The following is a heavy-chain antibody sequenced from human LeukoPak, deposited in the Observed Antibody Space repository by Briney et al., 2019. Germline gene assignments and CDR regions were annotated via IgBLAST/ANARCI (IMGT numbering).Heavy chain of an antibody. CDR3: ARGLNDILTGNY. J-gene: IGHJ4*02. V-gene: IGHV3-23*01. D-gene: IGHD3-9*01. CDR2: PSGSGDTT. CDR1: GFAFSSYA. Sequence: GGSLRLSCAASGFAFSSYATSWVRQAPGGGLEWVATPSGSGDTTYYADSVRGRFSVSRDNSKNTLYLQMNSLRSEDTAVYYCARGLNDILTGNYWGQGTLVTVSS.